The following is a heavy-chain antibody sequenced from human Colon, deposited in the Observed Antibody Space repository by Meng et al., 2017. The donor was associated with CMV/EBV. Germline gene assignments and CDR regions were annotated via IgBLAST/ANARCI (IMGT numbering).Heavy chain of an antibody. J-gene: IGHJ5*02. Sequence: ARSLTCAVYGGSFSGYYWSWSRQPPGKGLEWIGEINHSGSTNYNPSLKSRVTISVDTSKNQFSLKLSSVTAADTAVYYCARGPGFDPWGQGTLVTVSS. CDR2: INHSGST. CDR3: ARGPGFDP. V-gene: IGHV4-34*01. CDR1: GGSFSGYY.